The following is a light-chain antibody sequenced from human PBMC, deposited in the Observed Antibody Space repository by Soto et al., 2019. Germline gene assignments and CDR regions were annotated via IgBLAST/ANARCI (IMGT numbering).Light chain of an antibody. CDR1: QAISNA. CDR2: DAS. J-gene: IGKJ4*01. V-gene: IGKV1D-13*01. Sequence: AIQLTQSPSSLSAFVGDRVTITCRASQAISNALAWYQQKPGMSPRLLIDDASNLESGVPPRFSGSGSGTDFSLTISSLQPEDFSSYYCQQFHNYPVTFGGGTNVEIK. CDR3: QQFHNYPVT.